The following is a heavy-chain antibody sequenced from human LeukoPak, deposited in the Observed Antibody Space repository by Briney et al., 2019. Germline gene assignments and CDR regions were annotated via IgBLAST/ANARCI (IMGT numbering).Heavy chain of an antibody. J-gene: IGHJ6*02. CDR2: IYHSGST. Sequence: SQTLSLTCAVSGGSISSGGYSWSWIRQPPGKGLEWIGYIYHSGSTYYNPSLKSRVTISVDRSKNQFSLKLSSVTAADTAVYYCARGGITGTTPGPDYYYYYGMDVWGQGTTVTVSS. CDR1: GGSISSGGYS. CDR3: ARGGITGTTPGPDYYYYYGMDV. V-gene: IGHV4-30-2*01. D-gene: IGHD1-7*01.